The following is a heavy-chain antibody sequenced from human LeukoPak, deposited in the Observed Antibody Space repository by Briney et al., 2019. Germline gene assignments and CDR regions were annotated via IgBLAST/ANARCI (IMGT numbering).Heavy chain of an antibody. V-gene: IGHV3-23*01. CDR3: AKGYGSGYDFDY. Sequence: PGGSLRLSCAASGFTFSSYAMSWVRQAPGKGLEWVSAISGSGGSTYYADSVKGRFTISRDNSKNTLYLQMNSLRAEDTGVYYCAKGYGSGYDFDYWGQGTLVTVSS. CDR1: GFTFSSYA. D-gene: IGHD5-12*01. CDR2: ISGSGGST. J-gene: IGHJ4*02.